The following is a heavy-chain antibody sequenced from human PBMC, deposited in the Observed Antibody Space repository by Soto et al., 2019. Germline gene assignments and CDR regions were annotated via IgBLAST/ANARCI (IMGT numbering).Heavy chain of an antibody. V-gene: IGHV3-30*03. CDR2: VSHDGRNT. J-gene: IGHJ4*02. CDR3: XXXXXXXXVTSDFNY. Sequence: VQLVESGGGVVQPGRSLRLSCAASGFTFSDYAMHWVRQAPGKGLEWVAVVSHDGRNTHYADSVKGRFTISRDSFKXXXXXXXXXXXXXXXXXXXXXXXXXXXXVTSDFNYWGQGALVTXS. CDR1: GFTFSDYA.